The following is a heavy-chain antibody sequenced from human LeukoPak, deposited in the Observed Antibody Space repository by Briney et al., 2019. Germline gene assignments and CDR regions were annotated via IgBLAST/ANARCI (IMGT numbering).Heavy chain of an antibody. V-gene: IGHV4-61*02. J-gene: IGHJ5*02. Sequence: PSETLSLTCTVSGGSISSGSYYWSWIRQPAGKGLEWIGRIYTSGSTNYNPSLKSRVTISVATSKNQFSLKLSSVSAADTAVYYCARSALHFSGGSFRIWFDPWGQGTLVTVSS. D-gene: IGHD2-15*01. CDR3: ARSALHFSGGSFRIWFDP. CDR1: GGSISSGSYY. CDR2: IYTSGST.